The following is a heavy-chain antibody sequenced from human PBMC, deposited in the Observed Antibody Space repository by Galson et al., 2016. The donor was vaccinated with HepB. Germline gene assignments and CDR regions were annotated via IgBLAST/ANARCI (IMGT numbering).Heavy chain of an antibody. CDR1: EFTFSRYG. CDR3: ERGQGYCSGGTCHGIDY. CDR2: VWSDGIQK. J-gene: IGHJ4*02. V-gene: IGHV3-33*01. Sequence: SLRLSCAASEFTFSRYGIHWVRQARGKGLDWVAVVWSDGIQKYFADSVKGRFTISRDNSKNTVYLQLNSLRAEDTAVYYCERGQGYCSGGTCHGIDYWGQGTVVTVSS. D-gene: IGHD2-15*01.